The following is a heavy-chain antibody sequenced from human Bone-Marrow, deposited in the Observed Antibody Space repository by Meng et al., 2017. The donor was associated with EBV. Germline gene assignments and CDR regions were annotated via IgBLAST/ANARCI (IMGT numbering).Heavy chain of an antibody. Sequence: QVQLVESGGGLVKAGGALRLSCAASGCTFSDYYMSWIRQAPGKGLEWVSYITGTGISFYYADSVKVRFTISRDNAKNSLYLQMNSMRAEDTAVYYCARLRNWNDIEPWGQGTLVTVSS. D-gene: IGHD1-1*01. CDR2: ITGTGISF. V-gene: IGHV3-11*01. J-gene: IGHJ4*02. CDR1: GCTFSDYY. CDR3: ARLRNWNDIEP.